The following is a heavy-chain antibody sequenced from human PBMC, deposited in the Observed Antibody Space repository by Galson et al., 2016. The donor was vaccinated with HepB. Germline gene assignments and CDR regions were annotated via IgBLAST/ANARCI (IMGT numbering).Heavy chain of an antibody. Sequence: SLRLSCAASRFTFSGYAMAWVRQAPGKGLEWVSGMSDSDDIYYAPSVKGRFTISRDNSKNTLYLQLSSLRAEGTAVYYCAKDKRGHSSAWFWYFDYWGQGTLVSVSS. V-gene: IGHV3-23*01. CDR2: MSDSDDI. J-gene: IGHJ4*02. CDR1: RFTFSGYA. D-gene: IGHD6-13*01. CDR3: AKDKRGHSSAWFWYFDY.